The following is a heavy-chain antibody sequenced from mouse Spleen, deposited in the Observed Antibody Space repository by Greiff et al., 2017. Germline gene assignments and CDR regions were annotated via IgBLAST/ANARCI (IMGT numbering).Heavy chain of an antibody. Sequence: QVQLQQSGPELVKPGASVKLSCKASGYTFTSYDIDWVKQRPGQGLEWIGWIYPRDGSTKYNEKFKGKATLTVDTSSSTAYMELHSLTSEDSAVYFCASSGYPYYYAMDYWGQGTSVTVSS. V-gene: IGHV1-85*01. CDR3: ASSGYPYYYAMDY. CDR2: IYPRDGST. D-gene: IGHD3-1*01. CDR1: GYTFTSYD. J-gene: IGHJ4*01.